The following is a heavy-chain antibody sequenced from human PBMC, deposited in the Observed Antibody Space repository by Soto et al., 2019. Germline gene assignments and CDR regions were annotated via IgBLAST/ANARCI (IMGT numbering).Heavy chain of an antibody. Sequence: TLSLTCTVSGGSISSGGYYWSWIRQHPGKGLEWIGYIYYSGSTYYNPSLKSRVTISVDTSKNQFSLKLSSVTAADTAVYYCARAPLRYFDWYNWFDPWGQGTLVTVSS. V-gene: IGHV4-31*03. CDR3: ARAPLRYFDWYNWFDP. D-gene: IGHD3-9*01. CDR1: GGSISSGGYY. J-gene: IGHJ5*02. CDR2: IYYSGST.